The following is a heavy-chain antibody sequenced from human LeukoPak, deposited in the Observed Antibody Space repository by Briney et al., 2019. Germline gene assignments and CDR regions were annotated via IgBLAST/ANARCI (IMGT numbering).Heavy chain of an antibody. J-gene: IGHJ4*02. CDR3: ARGVTTVATHLFDY. Sequence: ASVKVSCKASGYTFTSYHINWVRQVTGQGLEWMGWMNPNSGNTGYAQKFQGRVTMTRNTSISTAYMELSSLRSEDTAVYYCARGVTTVATHLFDYWGQGTLVAVSS. V-gene: IGHV1-8*01. D-gene: IGHD4-23*01. CDR2: MNPNSGNT. CDR1: GYTFTSYH.